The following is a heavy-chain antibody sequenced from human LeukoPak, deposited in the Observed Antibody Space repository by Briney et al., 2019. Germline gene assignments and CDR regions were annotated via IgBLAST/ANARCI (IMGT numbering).Heavy chain of an antibody. CDR2: INPNGGST. V-gene: IGHV1-46*01. CDR1: GYTFTSHY. J-gene: IGHJ4*03. Sequence: ASVKVSCKASGYTFTSHYMHWVRQAPGQGLEWMGIINPNGGSTTYAQKFQGRVTMTRDTSTSTFYMELSSLTSDDTAIYCCARGGRQLWQSYFDDWGQGTLVTVSS. CDR3: ARGGRQLWQSYFDD. D-gene: IGHD3-16*01.